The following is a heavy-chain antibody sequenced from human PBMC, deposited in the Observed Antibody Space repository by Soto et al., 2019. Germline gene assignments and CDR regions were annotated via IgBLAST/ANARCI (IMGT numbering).Heavy chain of an antibody. V-gene: IGHV3-48*03. CDR1: GFTFSSYE. Sequence: HPGGSLRLSCAASGFTFSSYEMNWVRQAPGKGLEWVSYISSSGSTIYYADSVKGRFTISRDNAKNSLYLQMNSLRAEDTAVYYCARLPTRGRITMIVVVITKDWYFDLWGRGXLVTVSS. D-gene: IGHD3-22*01. CDR3: ARLPTRGRITMIVVVITKDWYFDL. J-gene: IGHJ2*01. CDR2: ISSSGSTI.